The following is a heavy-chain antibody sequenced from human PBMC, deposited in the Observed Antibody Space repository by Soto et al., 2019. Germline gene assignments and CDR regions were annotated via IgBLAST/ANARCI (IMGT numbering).Heavy chain of an antibody. Sequence: SETLSLTCAVYGESFSDNHWSWIRQPPGKGLEWIGEVSHSGYTVYNPSLKSRVTISLGTSNNQFSLKLISATAADTAVYFCAKGGRLRSTFGLWGQGTLVTVSS. D-gene: IGHD4-17*01. CDR2: VSHSGYT. CDR1: GESFSDNH. V-gene: IGHV4-34*01. CDR3: AKGGRLRSTFGL. J-gene: IGHJ4*02.